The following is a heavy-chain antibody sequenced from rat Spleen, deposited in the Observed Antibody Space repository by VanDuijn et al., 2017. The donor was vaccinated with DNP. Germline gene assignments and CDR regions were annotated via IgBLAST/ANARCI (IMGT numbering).Heavy chain of an antibody. V-gene: IGHV3-1*01. CDR3: ARLGASTYAMDA. CDR1: GYSISGNY. J-gene: IGHJ4*01. D-gene: IGHD4-1*01. Sequence: EVQLQESGPGLVKPSQSLSLTCSVTGYSISGNYWGWIRKFPGNKMEWIGHIDYSGATTYNPSLKSRISITRDTSNNQFFLQLNSVSTEDTATYYCARLGASTYAMDAWGQGTSVTVSS. CDR2: IDYSGAT.